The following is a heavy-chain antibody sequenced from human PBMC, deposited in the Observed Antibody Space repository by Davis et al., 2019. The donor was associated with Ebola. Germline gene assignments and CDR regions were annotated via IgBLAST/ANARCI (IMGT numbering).Heavy chain of an antibody. CDR1: RFNFSLYG. V-gene: IGHV3-30*02. CDR3: LKDSDPMVMGRAYYFDS. D-gene: IGHD5-18*01. Sequence: PGGSLRLSCAGSRFNFSLYGVHWVRQAPGKGLKWVSLIRYDGSNQKYAESVRGRFTISRDNSRNTVYLHMNSLRAEDSAVYYCLKDSDPMVMGRAYYFDSWGQGTLVTVSS. J-gene: IGHJ4*02. CDR2: IRYDGSNQ.